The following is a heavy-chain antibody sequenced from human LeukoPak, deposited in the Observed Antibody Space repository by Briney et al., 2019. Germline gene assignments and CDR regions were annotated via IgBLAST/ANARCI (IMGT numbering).Heavy chain of an antibody. D-gene: IGHD6-19*01. J-gene: IGHJ3*02. Sequence: GGSLRLSCAASGFTFSSYGMHWVRQAPGKGLEWVAVISYDGSNKYYADSVKGRFTISRDNSKNTLYLQMNSLRAEDTAVYYCAKDGSAVAFDIWGQGTMVTVSS. CDR2: ISYDGSNK. V-gene: IGHV3-30*18. CDR1: GFTFSSYG. CDR3: AKDGSAVAFDI.